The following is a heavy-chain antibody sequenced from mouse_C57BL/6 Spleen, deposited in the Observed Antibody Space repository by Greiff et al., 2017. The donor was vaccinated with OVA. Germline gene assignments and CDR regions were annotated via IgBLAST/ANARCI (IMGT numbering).Heavy chain of an antibody. V-gene: IGHV5-6*01. CDR1: GFTFSSYG. J-gene: IGHJ4*01. Sequence: EVHLVESGGDLVKPGGSLKLSCAASGFTFSSYGMSWVRQTPDKRLEWVATISSGGSYTYYPDSVKGRFTISRDNAKNTLYLQMSSLKSEDTAMYYCARQIYDGYYVAMDYWGQGTSVTVSS. D-gene: IGHD2-3*01. CDR2: ISSGGSYT. CDR3: ARQIYDGYYVAMDY.